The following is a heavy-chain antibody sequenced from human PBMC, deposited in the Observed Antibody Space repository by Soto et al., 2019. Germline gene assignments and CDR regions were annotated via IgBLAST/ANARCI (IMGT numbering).Heavy chain of an antibody. CDR2: INAGNGNT. Sequence: ASVKVSCKASGYTFTSYAMHWVRQAPGQRLEWMGWINAGNGNTKYSQKFQGRVTITRDTSASTAYMELSSLRSDDTAVYYCAREAAAGIFDYWGQGTLVTVSS. J-gene: IGHJ4*02. V-gene: IGHV1-3*01. D-gene: IGHD6-13*01. CDR1: GYTFTSYA. CDR3: AREAAAGIFDY.